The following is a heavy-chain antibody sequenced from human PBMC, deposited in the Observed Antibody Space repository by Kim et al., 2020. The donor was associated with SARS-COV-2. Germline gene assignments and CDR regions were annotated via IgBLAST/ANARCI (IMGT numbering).Heavy chain of an antibody. V-gene: IGHV3-23*01. J-gene: IGHJ4*02. CDR3: AKFRDILTTYYFDY. Sequence: ADSVKGRFTISRDNSKNTLYLQMNSLRAEDTAVYYCAKFRDILTTYYFDYWGQGTLVTVSS. D-gene: IGHD3-9*01.